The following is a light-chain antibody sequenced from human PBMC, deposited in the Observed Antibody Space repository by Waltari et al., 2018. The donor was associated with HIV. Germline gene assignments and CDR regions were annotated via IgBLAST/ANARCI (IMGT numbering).Light chain of an antibody. CDR1: SSNIGNHA. V-gene: IGLV1-36*01. CDR2: YDA. CDR3: AAWDDSLNGYV. J-gene: IGLJ1*01. Sequence: QSVLTQPPSVSEAPRQRVTISCSGRSSNIGNHAVNWYQQVPGKAPHLLIYYDALLSSGASDLFSGSTSGTSASLAIRGLQSEDEADYYCAAWDDSLNGYVFGSGTKVTVL.